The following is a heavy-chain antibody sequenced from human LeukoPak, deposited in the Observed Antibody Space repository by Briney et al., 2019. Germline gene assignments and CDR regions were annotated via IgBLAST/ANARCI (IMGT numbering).Heavy chain of an antibody. J-gene: IGHJ4*02. V-gene: IGHV5-51*01. Sequence: GGSLRLSCAASGFTFSSYAMRWVRQAPGKGLEWMGIIYPGDSDTRYSPSFQGQVTISADKSISTAYLQWSSLKASDTAMYYCARHGDGYNAELDYWGQGTLVTVSS. CDR1: GFTFSSYA. CDR3: ARHGDGYNAELDY. D-gene: IGHD5-24*01. CDR2: IYPGDSDT.